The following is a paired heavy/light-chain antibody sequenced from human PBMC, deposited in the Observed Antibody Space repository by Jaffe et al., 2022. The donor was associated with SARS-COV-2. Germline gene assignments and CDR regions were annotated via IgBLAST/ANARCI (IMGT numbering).Heavy chain of an antibody. CDR2: IKSKTDGGTT. D-gene: IGHD6-13*01. J-gene: IGHJ6*02. Sequence: EVQLVESGGGLVKPGGSLRLSCAASGFTFSNAWMSWVRQAPGKGLEWVGRIKSKTDGGTTDYAAPVKGRFTISRDDSKNTLYLQMNSLKTEDTAVYYCTTGEVAGSSSWYFRLYYYGMDVWGQGTTVTVSS. CDR1: GFTFSNAW. V-gene: IGHV3-15*01. CDR3: TTGEVAGSSSWYFRLYYYGMDV.
Light chain of an antibody. Sequence: NFMLTQPHSVSESPGKTVTISCTGSSGSIASNYVQWYQQRPGSAPTTVIYEDNQRPSGVPDRFSGSIDSSSNSASLTISGLKTEDEADYYCQSYDSSNSWVFGGGTKLTVL. J-gene: IGLJ3*02. CDR1: SGSIASNY. CDR2: EDN. CDR3: QSYDSSNSWV. V-gene: IGLV6-57*02.